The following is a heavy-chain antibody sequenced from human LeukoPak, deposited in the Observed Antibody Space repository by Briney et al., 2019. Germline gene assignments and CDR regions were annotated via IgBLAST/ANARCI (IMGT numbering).Heavy chain of an antibody. D-gene: IGHD2-15*01. CDR2: IYYRVTS. CDR1: GDSISTYY. V-gene: IGHV4-59*01. Sequence: SETLSLTCTVSGDSISTYYWSWIRQPPGKGLEWIGYIYYRVTSDYNPSLKSRVTISVDTSKNQFSLKLSSVTAADTAVYYWARGKVVGPTPLYNWFTPGGRE. CDR3: ARGKVVGPTPLYNWFTP. J-gene: IGHJ5*02.